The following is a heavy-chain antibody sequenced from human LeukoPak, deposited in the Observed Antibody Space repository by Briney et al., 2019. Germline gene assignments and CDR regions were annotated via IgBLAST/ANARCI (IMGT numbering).Heavy chain of an antibody. V-gene: IGHV3-21*01. D-gene: IGHD3-10*01. Sequence: GGSLRLSCAASGFTFSSDSMNWVRHAPGKGLEWVSSISSRSTYIYYADSLKGRFTISRDNTKNSLYLQMNSLRAEDTSVYYCAARDSYGSGSYPIDYWGQGTLVTVSS. CDR3: AARDSYGSGSYPIDY. CDR2: ISSRSTYI. CDR1: GFTFSSDS. J-gene: IGHJ4*02.